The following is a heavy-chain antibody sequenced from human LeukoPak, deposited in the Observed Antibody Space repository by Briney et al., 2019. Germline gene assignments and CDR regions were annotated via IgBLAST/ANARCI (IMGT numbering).Heavy chain of an antibody. CDR1: GYTFTSYA. Sequence: ASVKVSCKASGYTFTSYAMNWVRQAPGQGLEWMGWINTNTGNPTYAQGFTGRFVFSLDTSVSTAYLQISSLKAEDTAVYYCARGDLNVDTAMVTDYWGQGTQVTVSS. J-gene: IGHJ4*02. V-gene: IGHV7-4-1*02. CDR2: INTNTGNP. D-gene: IGHD5-18*01. CDR3: ARGDLNVDTAMVTDY.